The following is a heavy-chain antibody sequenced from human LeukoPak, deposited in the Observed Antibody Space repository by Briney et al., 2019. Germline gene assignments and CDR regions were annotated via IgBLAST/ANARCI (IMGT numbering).Heavy chain of an antibody. V-gene: IGHV1-2*06. CDR3: ARAYYDSSGYFGWGTDYYYYYMDV. CDR2: MHPKSGGA. D-gene: IGHD3-22*01. Sequence: ASVKVSCKASGYTFTANYIHWVRQAPGQGLEWVGRMHPKSGGANYAQKFRDRVTLTRDTSINTAYMELSGLRSDDAAVYYCARAYYDSSGYFGWGTDYYYYYMDVWGEGTTVTISS. CDR1: GYTFTANY. J-gene: IGHJ6*03.